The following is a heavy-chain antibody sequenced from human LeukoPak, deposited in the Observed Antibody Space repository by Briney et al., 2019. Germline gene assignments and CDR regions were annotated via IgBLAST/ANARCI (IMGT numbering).Heavy chain of an antibody. V-gene: IGHV1-18*01. D-gene: IGHD6-13*01. CDR2: ISAYNGNT. CDR3: ARDSQLADDYYYYYGMDV. J-gene: IGHJ6*02. Sequence: GASVKVSCKASGYTFTSYGISWVRQAPGQGLEWMGWISAYNGNTNYAQKLQGRVTMTTDTSTSTAYTELRSLRSDDTAVYYCARDSQLADDYYYYYGMDVWGQGTTVTVSS. CDR1: GYTFTSYG.